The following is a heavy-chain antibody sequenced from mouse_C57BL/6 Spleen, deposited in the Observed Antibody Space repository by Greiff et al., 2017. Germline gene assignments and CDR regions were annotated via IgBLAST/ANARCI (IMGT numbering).Heavy chain of an antibody. D-gene: IGHD3-2*02. J-gene: IGHJ4*01. CDR1: GYSFSRYK. V-gene: IGHV1-16*01. CDR2: INLFNGIT. Sequence: EVQLQQSGPKVVNAGASVKLSCKSSGYSFSRYKMECVKQSHVKSLEWIEHINLFNGITNYNGNFKSKATLTVDISSSTAYMELSRLTSEDSEVYYCASVQLRLPYYAMDYWGQGTSVTVSS. CDR3: ASVQLRLPYYAMDY.